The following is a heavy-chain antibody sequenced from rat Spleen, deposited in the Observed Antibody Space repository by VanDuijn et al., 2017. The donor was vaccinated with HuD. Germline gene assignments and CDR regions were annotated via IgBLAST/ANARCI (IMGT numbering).Heavy chain of an antibody. CDR3: AREREYYYRGIDY. CDR1: AYSITSTYR. Sequence: QLQESGPGLVKPSQSLSLTCSVTAYSITSTYRWTWIRKFPGNKLEWMGCINSAGSTNYNPSLKSPISITRDTSKNQFFLQVNSVTTEDTATYYCAREREYYYRGIDYWGQGVMVTVSS. J-gene: IGHJ2*01. V-gene: IGHV3-3*01. CDR2: INSAGST. D-gene: IGHD1-2*01.